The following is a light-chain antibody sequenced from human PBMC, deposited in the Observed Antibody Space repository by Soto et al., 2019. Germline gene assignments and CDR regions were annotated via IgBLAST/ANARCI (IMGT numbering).Light chain of an antibody. V-gene: IGKV1-5*03. CDR3: QQYNIYPWT. CDR2: KAS. CDR1: QTISSW. Sequence: DIQMNQSPSTLSGTVGDRVTITCRASQTISSWLAWYQQKPGKAPKLLIYKASTLKSGVPSRFSGSGSGTEFTLTISSLQPDDFATYYCQQYNIYPWTFGQGTKVDIK. J-gene: IGKJ1*01.